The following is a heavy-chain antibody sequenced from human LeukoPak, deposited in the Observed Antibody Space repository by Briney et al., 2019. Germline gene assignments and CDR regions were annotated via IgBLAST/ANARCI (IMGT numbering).Heavy chain of an antibody. CDR1: GYTFTSYY. J-gene: IGHJ5*02. CDR2: INPSGGST. CDR3: ARDNSVEDTAWWFDP. V-gene: IGHV1-46*01. Sequence: ASVKVSCKASGYTFTSYYMHWVRQAPGQGLEWMGIINPSGGSTSYAQKFQGRVTMTRDMSTSTDYMELSSLRSEDPAVYYCARDNSVEDTAWWFDPWGQGTLVTVSS. D-gene: IGHD4-23*01.